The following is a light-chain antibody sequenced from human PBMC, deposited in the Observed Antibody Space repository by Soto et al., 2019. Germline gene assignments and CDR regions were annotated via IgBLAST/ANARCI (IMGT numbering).Light chain of an antibody. CDR2: END. V-gene: IGLV1-51*02. Sequence: QSVLTQPPSVSAAPGQKVTMSCSGSSSNIGKYYVSWHQQLPGTAPKLHIYENDKRPSGIPDRFSGSKSGTSATLGITGLQTGDEADYYCGTWDSSLTTFVFGTGTKVTVL. J-gene: IGLJ1*01. CDR3: GTWDSSLTTFV. CDR1: SSNIGKYY.